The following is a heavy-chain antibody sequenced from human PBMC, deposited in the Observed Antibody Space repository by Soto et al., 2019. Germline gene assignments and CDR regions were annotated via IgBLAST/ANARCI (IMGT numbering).Heavy chain of an antibody. J-gene: IGHJ6*02. Sequence: EVQLLESGGGLVQPGGSLRLSCAASGFTFSSYAMSWVRQAPGKGLEWVSAISGSGGSTYYADSVKGRFTISRDNSKNTLYLQMNSLRAEDTAVYYCAKDGEFRGGDYYYYYGMDVWGQGTTVTVSS. CDR1: GFTFSSYA. D-gene: IGHD2-21*02. V-gene: IGHV3-23*01. CDR3: AKDGEFRGGDYYYYYGMDV. CDR2: ISGSGGST.